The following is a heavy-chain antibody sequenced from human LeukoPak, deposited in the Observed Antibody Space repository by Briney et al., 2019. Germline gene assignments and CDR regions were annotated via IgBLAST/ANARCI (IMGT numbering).Heavy chain of an antibody. CDR1: GFTFDDYA. CDR2: ISWNSGSI. J-gene: IGHJ6*03. V-gene: IGHV3-9*01. Sequence: PGRSLRLSCAASGFTFDDYAMHWVRQAPGKGLEWVSGISWNSGSIGYADSVKGRFTISRDNAKNSLYLQMNSLRAEDTALYYCARGSYPYYYMDVWGKGTTVTVSS. CDR3: ARGSYPYYYMDV. D-gene: IGHD1-26*01.